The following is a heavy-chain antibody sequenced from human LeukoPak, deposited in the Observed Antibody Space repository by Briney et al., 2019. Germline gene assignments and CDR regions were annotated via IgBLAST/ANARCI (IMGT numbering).Heavy chain of an antibody. V-gene: IGHV3-23*01. CDR2: ISGSGGST. CDR1: GFTFRNLG. J-gene: IGHJ4*02. D-gene: IGHD4-23*01. Sequence: GGSLRLSCAASGFTFRNLGMSWVRQAPGKGLEWVSAISGSGGSTYYADSVKGRFTISRDNSKNTLYLQMNSLRAEDTAVYYCARVLKELGNPLGYWGQGTLVTVSS. CDR3: ARVLKELGNPLGY.